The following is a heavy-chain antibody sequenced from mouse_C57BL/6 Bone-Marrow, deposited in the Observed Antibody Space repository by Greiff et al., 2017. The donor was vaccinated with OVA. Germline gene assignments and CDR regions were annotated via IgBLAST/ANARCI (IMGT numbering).Heavy chain of an antibody. CDR2: ILPGSGST. Sequence: VQLQQSGAELMKPGASVKLSCKATGYTFTGYWIEWVKQRPGHGLEWIGEILPGSGSTNYNEKFKGKATFTADPSSNTTYMQLSSLTTEDSAIDYCASPHYCGSPVYMDYWGQGTTLTVSS. CDR1: GYTFTGYW. V-gene: IGHV1-9*01. D-gene: IGHD1-1*01. J-gene: IGHJ2*01. CDR3: ASPHYCGSPVYMDY.